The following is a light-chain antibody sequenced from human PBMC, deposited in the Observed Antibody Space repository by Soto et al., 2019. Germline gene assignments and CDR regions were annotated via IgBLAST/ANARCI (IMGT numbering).Light chain of an antibody. V-gene: IGKV3-20*01. CDR1: QSVSSN. CDR3: QQYGSSPLFT. CDR2: GAS. Sequence: EIVMTQSPATLSVSPGEIATLSCRASQSVSSNLAWYQQKPGQAPRLLIYGASSRATGIPDRFSGSGSGTDFTLTISRLEPEDFAVYYCQQYGSSPLFTFGPGTKVDIK. J-gene: IGKJ3*01.